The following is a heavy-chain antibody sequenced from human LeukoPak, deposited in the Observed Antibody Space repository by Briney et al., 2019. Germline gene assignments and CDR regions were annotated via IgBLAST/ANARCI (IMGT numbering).Heavy chain of an antibody. D-gene: IGHD5-24*01. CDR2: IYTSGST. Sequence: PSETLSLTCTVSGGSISSYYWSWIRQPPGKGLEWIGYIYTSGSTNYNPSLKSRVTISVDTSKNQFSLYLSSVTAADTAVYYCARHNRWLPPDIWGQGTIVTVSS. CDR1: GGSISSYY. V-gene: IGHV4-4*09. CDR3: ARHNRWLPPDI. J-gene: IGHJ3*02.